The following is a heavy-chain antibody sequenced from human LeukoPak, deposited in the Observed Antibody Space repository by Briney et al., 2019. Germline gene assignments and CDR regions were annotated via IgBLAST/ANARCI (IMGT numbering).Heavy chain of an antibody. CDR1: GGSLSGYY. V-gene: IGHV4-34*01. CDR3: ARVTGYMIEDYFDY. D-gene: IGHD3-22*01. CDR2: INHSGST. J-gene: IGHJ4*02. Sequence: PSETLSLTCSVYGGSLSGYYWSWIRQTPGKGLELIGEINHSGSTTYYPSFKNRVTISVDTSKNQFSLKLSSVTAADTAVYYCARVTGYMIEDYFDYWGQGTLVTVSS.